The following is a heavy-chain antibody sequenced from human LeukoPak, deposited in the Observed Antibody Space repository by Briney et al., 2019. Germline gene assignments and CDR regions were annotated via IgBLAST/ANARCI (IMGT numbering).Heavy chain of an antibody. Sequence: GGSLRLSCAASGFTFSSYWMSWVRQAPGKGLEWVANIKQDGSEKYYVDSVKGRFTISRDNAKNSLYLQMNSLRAEDTAVYYCVRRVLYYDSSGYGTYYYYMDVWGKGTTVTVSS. V-gene: IGHV3-7*01. CDR1: GFTFSSYW. D-gene: IGHD3-22*01. J-gene: IGHJ6*03. CDR3: VRRVLYYDSSGYGTYYYYMDV. CDR2: IKQDGSEK.